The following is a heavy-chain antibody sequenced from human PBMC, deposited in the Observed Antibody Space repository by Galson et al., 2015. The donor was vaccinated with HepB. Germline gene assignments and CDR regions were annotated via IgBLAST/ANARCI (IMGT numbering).Heavy chain of an antibody. V-gene: IGHV3-11*01. CDR2: ISSSGSTI. D-gene: IGHD2-15*01. CDR3: ARAGGGYCSGGSCFIAPLNWFDP. J-gene: IGHJ5*02. Sequence: SLRLSCAASGFTFSDYYMSWIRQAPGKGLEWVSYISSSGSTIYYADSVKGRFTISRDNAKNSLYLQMNSLRAEDTAVYYCARAGGGYCSGGSCFIAPLNWFDPWGQGTLVTVSS. CDR1: GFTFSDYY.